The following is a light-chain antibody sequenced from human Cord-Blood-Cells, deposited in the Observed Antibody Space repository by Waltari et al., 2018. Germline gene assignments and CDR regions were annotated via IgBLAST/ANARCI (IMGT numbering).Light chain of an antibody. CDR3: QVWDSSSDHVV. CDR2: YDS. Sequence: SYVLTQPPPVSVAPGKTARITCGGNNIGSKSLHWYQQKPGQAPVLVIYYDSDRPSGIPERFSGSNSGNTATLTISRVEAGDEADYYCQVWDSSSDHVVFGGGTKLTVL. J-gene: IGLJ2*01. CDR1: NIGSKS. V-gene: IGLV3-21*04.